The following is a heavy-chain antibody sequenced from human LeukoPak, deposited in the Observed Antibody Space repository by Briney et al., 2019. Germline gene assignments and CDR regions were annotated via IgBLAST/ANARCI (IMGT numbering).Heavy chain of an antibody. CDR1: GGSFSGYY. D-gene: IGHD2-2*02. Sequence: SETLSLTCAVYGGSFSGYYWSWIRQPPGKGLEWIGEINHSGSTNYNPSLKSRVTISVDTSKNQFSLKLSSVTAADTAVYYCARGRYCSSTSCYMFWFDHWGQGTLVTVSS. J-gene: IGHJ5*02. CDR2: INHSGST. V-gene: IGHV4-34*01. CDR3: ARGRYCSSTSCYMFWFDH.